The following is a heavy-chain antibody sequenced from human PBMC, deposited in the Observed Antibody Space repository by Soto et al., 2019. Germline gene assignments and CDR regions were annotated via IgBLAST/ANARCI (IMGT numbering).Heavy chain of an antibody. Sequence: ASVKVSCKASGYTFTTYGITWVRQAPGQGLEWMGWISAYNGITNYVQKLQGRVTMTTDTSTSTAYMELRSLRPDDTAIYYCARLRHCSSISCYAELDYWGQGTLVTVSS. CDR2: ISAYNGIT. V-gene: IGHV1-18*01. CDR1: GYTFTTYG. J-gene: IGHJ4*02. D-gene: IGHD2-2*01. CDR3: ARLRHCSSISCYAELDY.